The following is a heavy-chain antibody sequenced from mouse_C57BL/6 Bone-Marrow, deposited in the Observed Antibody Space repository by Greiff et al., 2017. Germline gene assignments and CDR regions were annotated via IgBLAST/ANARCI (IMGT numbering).Heavy chain of an antibody. Sequence: QVQLQQPGAELVKPGASVKLSCKASGYTFTSYWMHWVKPRPGRGLEWIGRLDPNRGGTKHNEKYKSKGTLTVDKPSSTAYMQLSSLSSEDSAVYYCAREHITTVVAEGFAYWGQETLVTVSA. CDR3: AREHITTVVAEGFAY. CDR1: GYTFTSYW. J-gene: IGHJ3*01. V-gene: IGHV1-72*01. CDR2: LDPNRGGT. D-gene: IGHD1-1*01.